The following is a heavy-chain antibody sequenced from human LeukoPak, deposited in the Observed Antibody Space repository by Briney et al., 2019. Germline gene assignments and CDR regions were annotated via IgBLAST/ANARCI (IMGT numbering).Heavy chain of an antibody. CDR3: ARKDFNTAGFDY. CDR2: ISSNGGST. J-gene: IGHJ4*02. CDR1: GFTFSSYA. V-gene: IGHV3-64*01. D-gene: IGHD5-18*01. Sequence: GGSLRLSCAASGFTFSSYAMHWVRQAPGKGLEYVSAISSNGGSTYYANSVKGRFTISRDNSKNTLYLQMGSLRAEDMAVYYCARKDFNTAGFDYWGQGTLVTVSS.